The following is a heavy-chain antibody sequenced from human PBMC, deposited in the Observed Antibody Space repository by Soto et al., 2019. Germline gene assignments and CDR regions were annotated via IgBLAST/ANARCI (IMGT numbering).Heavy chain of an antibody. J-gene: IGHJ4*02. D-gene: IGHD6-25*01. CDR3: TREAGWQRMVPYD. V-gene: IGHV1-18*04. CDR1: GYTLTSYG. CDR2: ISAFNGDT. Sequence: QVQLAQSGNEVMKPGASVNVSCKAFGYTLTSYGFSWVRQVPGQGLEWLGWISAFNGDTHYAQTMKGRLTVTTDTSTTTVHMELRSLTPADTAVYYCTREAGWQRMVPYDWGQGTLVTVS.